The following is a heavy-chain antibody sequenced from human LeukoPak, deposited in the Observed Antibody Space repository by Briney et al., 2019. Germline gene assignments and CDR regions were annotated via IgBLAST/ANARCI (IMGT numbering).Heavy chain of an antibody. CDR1: GYSISSGYY. CDR2: VYYSGTT. D-gene: IGHD5-12*01. CDR3: ARLVRSGLDCDY. V-gene: IGHV4-38-2*01. Sequence: SETLSLTCVVSGYSISSGYYWGWIRQPPGEGLEWIGSVYYSGTTDYNPSLKSRVTMSLDTSRNQFSLKLSSVTAADTAVYYCARLVRSGLDCDYWGQGTLVTVSS. J-gene: IGHJ4*02.